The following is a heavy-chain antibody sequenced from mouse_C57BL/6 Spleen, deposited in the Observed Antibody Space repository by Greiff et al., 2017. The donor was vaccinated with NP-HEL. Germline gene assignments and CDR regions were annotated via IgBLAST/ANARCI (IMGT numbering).Heavy chain of an antibody. CDR2: ISYDGSN. Sequence: EVQRVESGPGLVKPSQSLSLTCSVTGYSITSGYYWNWIRQFPGNKLEWMGYISYDGSNNYNPSLKNRISITRDTSKNQFFLKLNSVTTEDTATYYCARDAPYFPTTGAYAMDYWGQGTSVTVSS. CDR3: ARDAPYFPTTGAYAMDY. D-gene: IGHD2-14*01. J-gene: IGHJ4*01. V-gene: IGHV3-6*01. CDR1: GYSITSGYY.